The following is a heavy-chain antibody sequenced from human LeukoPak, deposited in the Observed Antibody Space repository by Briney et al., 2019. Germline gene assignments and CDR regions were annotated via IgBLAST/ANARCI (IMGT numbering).Heavy chain of an antibody. CDR2: VYHTGST. V-gene: IGHV4-39*07. CDR1: GGSISRSDSF. CDR3: ATIKRGNIFGFFDF. Sequence: SETLSLTCTVSGGSISRSDSFCGWVRQTPGKGLEWIGSVYHTGSTYYSPSLNSRFTLSADTSKNQFSLRLTSVTAADTAVYYCATIKRGNIFGFFDFWGQGILVTVSS. J-gene: IGHJ4*02. D-gene: IGHD5-18*01.